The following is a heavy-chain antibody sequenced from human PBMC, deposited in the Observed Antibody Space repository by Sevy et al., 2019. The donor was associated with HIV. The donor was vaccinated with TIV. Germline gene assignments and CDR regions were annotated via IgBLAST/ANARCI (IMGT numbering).Heavy chain of an antibody. D-gene: IGHD5-18*01. CDR3: AKTYADTTMDLYYYDS. V-gene: IGHV3-30*18. CDR1: GLTFSTYG. CDR2: ISGDGSNT. Sequence: GGSLRLSCAASGLTFSTYGMHWVRQAPGNGLEWVALISGDGSNTYYAGSVTGRFTISRDNSKNTLYLQMNSLRADDTAMYYCAKTYADTTMDLYYYDSWGQGTLVTVSS. J-gene: IGHJ4*02.